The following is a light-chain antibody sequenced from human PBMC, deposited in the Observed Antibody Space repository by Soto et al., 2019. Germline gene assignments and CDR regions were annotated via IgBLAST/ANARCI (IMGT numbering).Light chain of an antibody. CDR2: ANS. J-gene: IGLJ1*01. CDR1: SSNIGAGYD. CDR3: SSYTTTTTVYL. Sequence: QSVLTQPPSVSGAPGQRVTISCTGSSSNIGAGYDVHWYQQLPGTAPKLLIYANSNRPSGVPDRFSGSKSGTSASLAITGLQTEDEADYYCSSYTTTTTVYLFGTGTKVTVL. V-gene: IGLV1-40*01.